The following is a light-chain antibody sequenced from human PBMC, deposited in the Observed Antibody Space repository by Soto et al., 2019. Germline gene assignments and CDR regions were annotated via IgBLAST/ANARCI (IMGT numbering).Light chain of an antibody. CDR1: QTFSSSF. V-gene: IGKV3-20*01. CDR2: GAS. J-gene: IGKJ2*01. CDR3: QQYCTSPFS. Sequence: EIVLTQSPGTLSLSPGERATLSCRASQTFSSSFLAWYQQKPGQAPSLLIYGASSRATGIPDRFSCSGSGADFSLTISRLDPDDAAVYYCQQYCTSPFSFGQGTKLEIK.